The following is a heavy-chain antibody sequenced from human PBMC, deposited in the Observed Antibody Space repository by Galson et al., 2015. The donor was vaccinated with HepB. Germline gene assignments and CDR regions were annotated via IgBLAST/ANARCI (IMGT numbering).Heavy chain of an antibody. Sequence: SVKVSCKASGYTFTSYGISWVRQAPGQGLEWMGWISAYNGNTNYAQKLQGRVTMTTDTSTSTAYMELRSLRSDDTAVYYCARSQQTYYDSSGHPSGTNYWGQGTLVTVSS. V-gene: IGHV1-18*04. CDR2: ISAYNGNT. D-gene: IGHD3-22*01. J-gene: IGHJ4*02. CDR3: ARSQQTYYDSSGHPSGTNY. CDR1: GYTFTSYG.